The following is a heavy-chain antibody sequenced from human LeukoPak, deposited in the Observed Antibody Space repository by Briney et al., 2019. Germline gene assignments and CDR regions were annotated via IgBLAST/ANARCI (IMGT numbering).Heavy chain of an antibody. CDR1: GFTFSSYG. V-gene: IGHV3-33*01. D-gene: IGHD3-22*01. Sequence: HPGGSLRLSCAASGFTFSSYGMHWVRQAPGKGLEWVAVIWYDGSNKYYADSVKGRLTISRDNSKNTLYLQMNSLRAGDTAVYYCARGHYYDSSGYHPYWGQGTLVTVSS. J-gene: IGHJ4*02. CDR2: IWYDGSNK. CDR3: ARGHYYDSSGYHPY.